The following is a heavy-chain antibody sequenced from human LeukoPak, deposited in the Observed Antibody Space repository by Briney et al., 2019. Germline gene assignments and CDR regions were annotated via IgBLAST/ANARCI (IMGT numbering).Heavy chain of an antibody. CDR2: IYTSGST. Sequence: SETLSLTCTVSGGSISSYYWSWIRQPAGKGLEWIGRIYTSGSTNYNPSLKSRVTMSVDTSKNQFSLKLSSVTAADTAVYYCARVAVAGNRVYYFDYWGQGTPVTVSS. CDR3: ARVAVAGNRVYYFDY. V-gene: IGHV4-4*07. CDR1: GGSISSYY. D-gene: IGHD6-19*01. J-gene: IGHJ4*02.